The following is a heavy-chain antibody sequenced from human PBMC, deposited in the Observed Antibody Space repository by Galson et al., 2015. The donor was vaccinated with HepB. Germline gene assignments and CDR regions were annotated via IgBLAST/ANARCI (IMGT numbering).Heavy chain of an antibody. J-gene: IGHJ3*02. D-gene: IGHD3-10*02. CDR3: ARDVRYAFEM. V-gene: IGHV1-18*01. CDR1: GYTFTSNG. CDR2: ISNHSGNT. Sequence: SVKVSCKASGYTFTSNGISWVRQAPGNGLEWMGWISNHSGNTYYAQKFQDRLTMTTERSTSTAYMELRSLTSDDTAFYYCARDVRYAFEMWGQGTMVTVS.